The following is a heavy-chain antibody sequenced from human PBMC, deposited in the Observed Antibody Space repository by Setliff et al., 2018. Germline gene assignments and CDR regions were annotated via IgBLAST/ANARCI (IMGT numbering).Heavy chain of an antibody. CDR2: IYYTGSP. D-gene: IGHD6-13*01. J-gene: IGHJ4*02. V-gene: IGHV4-59*01. Sequence: SETLSLTCTVSGGSISGYYWSWIRQPPGKGLEWIGNIYYTGSPSYSPSLRSRGTISVDTSKNKFSLSLSSVTAADTAVYYCARGAGARLLNYWGQGTLVTVSS. CDR1: GGSISGYY. CDR3: ARGAGARLLNY.